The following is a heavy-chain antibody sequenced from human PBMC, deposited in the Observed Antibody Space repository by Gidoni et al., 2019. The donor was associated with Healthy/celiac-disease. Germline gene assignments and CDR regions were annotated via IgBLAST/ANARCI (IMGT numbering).Heavy chain of an antibody. CDR2: ISAYKGNT. CDR3: ARSIAVGGYDYFDY. V-gene: IGHV1-18*01. J-gene: IGHJ4*02. D-gene: IGHD5-12*01. Sequence: QVQLVQSGAEVKKPGASVTVSCQASGYTSTNYGISWVRQAPGQELEWRGWISAYKGNTNSAQKLQGRVTMTTETSTSIAYMELRSLRSDDTAVYYCARSIAVGGYDYFDYWGQGTLVTVSS. CDR1: GYTSTNYG.